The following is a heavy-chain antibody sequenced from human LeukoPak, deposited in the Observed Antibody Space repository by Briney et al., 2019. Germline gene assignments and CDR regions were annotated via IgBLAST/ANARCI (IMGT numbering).Heavy chain of an antibody. V-gene: IGHV4-39*07. CDR1: GGSISSSSYY. Sequence: SETLSLTCTVSGGSISSSSYYWGWIRQPPGKGLEWIGNIYYSGSTYYDPSLESRVTMSLDTSKNQFSLKLSSVTAADTAVYYCARDENGYVWGSFRAWGQGTLVTVSS. CDR3: ARDENGYVWGSFRA. CDR2: IYYSGST. J-gene: IGHJ5*02. D-gene: IGHD3-16*02.